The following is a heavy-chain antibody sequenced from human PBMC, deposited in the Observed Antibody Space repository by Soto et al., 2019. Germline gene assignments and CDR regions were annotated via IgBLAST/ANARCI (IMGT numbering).Heavy chain of an antibody. J-gene: IGHJ6*02. CDR2: IYYSGST. D-gene: IGHD3-3*01. Sequence: SETLSLTCTVSVGSISSGGYYWSWTRQHPGKGLEWIGYIYYSGSTYYNPSLKSRVTISVDTSKNQFSLKLSSVTAADTAVYYCARDGSGVRFLGDYYYGMDVWGQGTTVTVSS. V-gene: IGHV4-31*03. CDR3: ARDGSGVRFLGDYYYGMDV. CDR1: VGSISSGGYY.